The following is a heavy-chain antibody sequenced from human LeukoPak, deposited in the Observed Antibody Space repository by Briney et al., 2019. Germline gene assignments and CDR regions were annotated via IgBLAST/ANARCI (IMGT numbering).Heavy chain of an antibody. D-gene: IGHD3-22*01. J-gene: IGHJ4*02. Sequence: SVKVSCKATGYTFTSYGISWVRQAPGQGLEWMGGIIPIFGTANYAQKFQGRVTITADESTSTAYMELSSLRSEDTAVYYCAREGTYYYDSSGFPFDYWGQGTLVTVSS. CDR2: IIPIFGTA. CDR3: AREGTYYYDSSGFPFDY. CDR1: GYTFTSYG. V-gene: IGHV1-69*13.